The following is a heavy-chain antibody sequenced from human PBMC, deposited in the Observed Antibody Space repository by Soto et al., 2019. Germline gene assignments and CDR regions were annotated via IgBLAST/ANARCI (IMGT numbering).Heavy chain of an antibody. CDR3: ARATSHYASGRYEGGYYYFEY. CDR1: GGSFSGGSYY. Sequence: SETLSLTCTVSGGSFSGGSYYWSWIRQPPGKGLEWIGNIYHSGSTNYNPSLKGRVTISVDKSKNQFSLKLSSVTAADTSVYYCARATSHYASGRYEGGYYYFEYWGQGTLVTVS. D-gene: IGHD3-10*01. CDR2: IYHSGST. V-gene: IGHV4-61*01. J-gene: IGHJ4*02.